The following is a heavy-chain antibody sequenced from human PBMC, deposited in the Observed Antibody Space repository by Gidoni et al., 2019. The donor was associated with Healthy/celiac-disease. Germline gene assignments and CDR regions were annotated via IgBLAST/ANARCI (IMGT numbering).Heavy chain of an antibody. J-gene: IGHJ6*02. D-gene: IGHD3-16*02. V-gene: IGHV4-31*03. CDR3: ARDTKIVSNYYYGMDV. CDR2: IYYSGST. CDR1: GGSISSGGYY. Sequence: QVQLQESGSGLVKPSQTLSLTCTFSGGSISSGGYYWSWIRQHPGKGLEWIGYIYYSGSTYYNPSLKSRVTISVDTSKNQFSLKLSSVTAADTAVYYCARDTKIVSNYYYGMDVWGQGTTVTVSS.